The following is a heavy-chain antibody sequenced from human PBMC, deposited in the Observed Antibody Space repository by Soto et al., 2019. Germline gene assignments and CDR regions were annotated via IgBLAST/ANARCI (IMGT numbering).Heavy chain of an antibody. V-gene: IGHV1-69*01. CDR1: GGTFSSYV. CDR3: ATVDRSVALVGWFDP. D-gene: IGHD2-8*02. J-gene: IGHJ5*02. CDR2: IIPVSGTA. Sequence: QVHLEQSGAEVKKPGSSVKVSCKFSGGTFSSYVIIWVRQAPGQGLEWMGGIIPVSGTANYAQKFHGRVTISADAATNTAYMELSSVRFDDMAVYYCATVDRSVALVGWFDPWGQGTLVTVSS.